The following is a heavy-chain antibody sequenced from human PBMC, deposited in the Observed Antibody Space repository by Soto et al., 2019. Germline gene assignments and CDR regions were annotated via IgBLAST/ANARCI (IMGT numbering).Heavy chain of an antibody. D-gene: IGHD3-3*01. CDR3: ARDKRDLRFLEWSCYFDY. V-gene: IGHV3-30-3*01. Sequence: QVQLVESGGGVVQPGRSLRLSCAASGFTFSSYAMHWVRQAPGKGLEWVAVISYDGSNKYNADSVKGRFTISRDNSKNTLNLQLNSLRAEDTAVYYCARDKRDLRFLEWSCYFDYWGQGTLVTVSS. J-gene: IGHJ4*02. CDR2: ISYDGSNK. CDR1: GFTFSSYA.